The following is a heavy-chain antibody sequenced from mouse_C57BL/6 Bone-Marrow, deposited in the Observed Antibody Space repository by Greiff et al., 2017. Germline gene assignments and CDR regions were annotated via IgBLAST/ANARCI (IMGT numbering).Heavy chain of an antibody. J-gene: IGHJ3*01. V-gene: IGHV1-59*01. Sequence: QVQLQQPGAELVRPGPSVKLSCKASGYTITSYWLHWVKQRPGQGLEWIGVIDPSDSYTNYNQKFKGKATLTVDTSSSTAYMQLSRLTAEDSEVYYCALRPWLAYWGQGTLVTVSA. CDR3: ALRPWLAY. CDR2: IDPSDSYT. D-gene: IGHD1-1*01. CDR1: GYTITSYW.